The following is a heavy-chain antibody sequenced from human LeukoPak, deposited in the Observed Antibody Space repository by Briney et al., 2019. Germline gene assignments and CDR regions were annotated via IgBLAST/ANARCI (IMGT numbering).Heavy chain of an antibody. CDR3: AHKLRELELSGIDY. J-gene: IGHJ4*02. V-gene: IGHV2-5*01. CDR1: GFSLSTSGVG. Sequence: SGPTLVKPTQTLTLTCTFSGFSLSTSGVGVGWIRQPPGKALEWLALIYWNDDKRYSPSLKSRLTITKDTSKNQVVLTMTNMDPVDTATYYCAHKLRELELSGIDYWGQGTLVTVSS. D-gene: IGHD1-7*01. CDR2: IYWNDDK.